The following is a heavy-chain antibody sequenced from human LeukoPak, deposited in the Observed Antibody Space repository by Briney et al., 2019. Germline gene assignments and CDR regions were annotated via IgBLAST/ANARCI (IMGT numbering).Heavy chain of an antibody. CDR1: GFTFSFYS. CDR2: ISGSSNIK. J-gene: IGHJ4*02. V-gene: IGHV3-48*01. Sequence: RGSLRLSCATSGFTFSFYSMSWIRQAPGKGLEWISYISGSSNIKHFADSVKGRFNISRDNAKESLFLQMDSLRVEDTAIYYCARGIFFGSGTQSFDYWGQGTLVTVSS. D-gene: IGHD3-10*01. CDR3: ARGIFFGSGTQSFDY.